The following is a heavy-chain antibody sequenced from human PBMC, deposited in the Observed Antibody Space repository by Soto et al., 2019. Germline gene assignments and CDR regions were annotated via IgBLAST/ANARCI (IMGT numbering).Heavy chain of an antibody. D-gene: IGHD6-19*01. J-gene: IGHJ4*02. Sequence: GGSLRLSCAASGFTFDDYAMHWVRQAPGKGLEWVSGISWNSGSIGYADSVKGRFTISRDNAKNSLYLQMNSLRAEDTALYYCAKVKGEQWLVLNFDYWGQGTLVTVSS. V-gene: IGHV3-9*01. CDR2: ISWNSGSI. CDR1: GFTFDDYA. CDR3: AKVKGEQWLVLNFDY.